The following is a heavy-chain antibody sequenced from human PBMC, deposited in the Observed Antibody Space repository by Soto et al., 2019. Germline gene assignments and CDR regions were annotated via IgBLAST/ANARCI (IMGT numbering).Heavy chain of an antibody. CDR2: IYYSGST. V-gene: IGHV4-59*12. Sequence: PSETLSLTCTVSGGSISSYYWSWIRQPPGKGLEWIGYIYYSGSTNYNPSLKSRVTISVDTSKKQFSLKLSSVTAADTAVYFCARDRGYGSSLGLYYWGQGTLVTVSS. D-gene: IGHD2-2*03. CDR1: GGSISSYY. CDR3: ARDRGYGSSLGLYY. J-gene: IGHJ4*02.